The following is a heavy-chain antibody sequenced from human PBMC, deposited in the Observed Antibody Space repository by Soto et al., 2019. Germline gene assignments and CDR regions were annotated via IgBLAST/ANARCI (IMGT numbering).Heavy chain of an antibody. V-gene: IGHV4-59*13. CDR1: CGSINSFY. CDR3: ARGFPYFDF. Sequence: PSGTLSLTCTVSCGSINSFYWSWIRQPPGKGLEWIGYIYNIGDSKSNPSLKSRVTFSVETSKNQFSLKLTSVTAADPAIYFCARGFPYFDFWGQGTPVTVSS. CDR2: IYNIGDS. J-gene: IGHJ4*02.